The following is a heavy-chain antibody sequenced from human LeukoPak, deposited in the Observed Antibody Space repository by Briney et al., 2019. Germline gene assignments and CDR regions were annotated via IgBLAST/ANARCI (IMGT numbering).Heavy chain of an antibody. Sequence: KASETLSLTCAVYGGSFSGYYWSWIRQPPGKGLEWIGYIYYSGSTNYNPSLKSRVTISVDTSKNQFSLKLSSVTAADTAVYYCARGRGYCSSTSCYNYYYGMDVWGQGTTVTVSS. CDR3: ARGRGYCSSTSCYNYYYGMDV. V-gene: IGHV4-59*12. J-gene: IGHJ6*02. CDR2: IYYSGST. D-gene: IGHD2-2*02. CDR1: GGSFSGYY.